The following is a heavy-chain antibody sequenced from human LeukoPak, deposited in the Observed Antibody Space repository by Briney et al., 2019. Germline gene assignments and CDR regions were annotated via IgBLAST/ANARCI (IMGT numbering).Heavy chain of an antibody. CDR2: IYYSGST. CDR3: ARLVGAPQVYHFDY. CDR1: GGSISSSTY. J-gene: IGHJ4*02. V-gene: IGHV4-39*01. Sequence: SETLSLTCTVSGGSISSSTYWGWIRQTPGKGLEWIGTIYYSGSTYYNPPLKSRVTISVDTSKSHFSLRLSSVTAADTAVYYCARLVGAPQVYHFDYWGQGPLVTVSS. D-gene: IGHD2-2*02.